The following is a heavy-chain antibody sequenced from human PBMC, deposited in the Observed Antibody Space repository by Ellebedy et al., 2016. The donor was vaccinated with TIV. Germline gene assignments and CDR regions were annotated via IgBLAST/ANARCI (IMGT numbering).Heavy chain of an antibody. CDR3: ASLYDSSGYMNFDY. CDR1: GGTFSSYA. V-gene: IGHV1-69*04. Sequence: AASVKVSCKASGGTFSSYAISWVRQAPGQGLEWMGRIIPILGIANYAQKFQGRVTITADKSTSTAYMELSSLRSEDTAVYYCASLYDSSGYMNFDYWGQGTLVTVSS. CDR2: IIPILGIA. D-gene: IGHD3-22*01. J-gene: IGHJ4*02.